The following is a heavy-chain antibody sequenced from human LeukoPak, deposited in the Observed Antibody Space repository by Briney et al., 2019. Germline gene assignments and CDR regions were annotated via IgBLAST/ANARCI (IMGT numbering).Heavy chain of an antibody. V-gene: IGHV3-73*01. CDR3: TSLWWPSDY. CDR2: IRSKANSYAT. D-gene: IGHD4/OR15-4a*01. CDR1: GFTFSGSA. Sequence: QPGGSLRLSCAASGFTFSGSAMHWVRQASGKGLEWVGRIRSKANSYATAYAASVKGRFTISRDDSKNTAYLQMNSLKTEDTAVYYCTSLWWPSDYWGQGTLVTVSS. J-gene: IGHJ4*02.